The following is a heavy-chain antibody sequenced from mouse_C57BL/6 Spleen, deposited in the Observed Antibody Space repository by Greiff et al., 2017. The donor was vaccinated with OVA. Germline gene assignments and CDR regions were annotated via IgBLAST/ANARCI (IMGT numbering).Heavy chain of an antibody. V-gene: IGHV5-16*01. D-gene: IGHD2-2*01. CDR1: GFTFSDYY. J-gene: IGHJ2*01. CDR2: INYDGSST. Sequence: EVKLMESEGGLVQPGSSMKLSCTASGFTFSDYYMAWVRQVPEKGLEWVANINYDGSSTYYLDSLKSRFIISRDNAKNILYLQMSSLKSEDTATYYCARAIYYGYDDYFDYWGQGTTLTVSS. CDR3: ARAIYYGYDDYFDY.